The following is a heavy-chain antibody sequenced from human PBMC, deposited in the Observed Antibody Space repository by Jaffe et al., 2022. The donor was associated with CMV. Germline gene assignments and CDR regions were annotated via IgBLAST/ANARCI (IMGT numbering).Heavy chain of an antibody. CDR3: ARPAYSGFDPFDY. CDR2: VSPGGSDA. J-gene: IGHJ4*02. Sequence: EVQLVQSEVEVKKPGESLRISCKASGYSFINYWIAWVRQVPGRGLEWMGIVSPGGSDARYSPSFQGQVTISADKSITTAYLQWSSLKASDTAIYYCARPAYSGFDPFDYWGQGTLVTVSS. D-gene: IGHD1-26*01. V-gene: IGHV5-51*01. CDR1: GYSFINYW.